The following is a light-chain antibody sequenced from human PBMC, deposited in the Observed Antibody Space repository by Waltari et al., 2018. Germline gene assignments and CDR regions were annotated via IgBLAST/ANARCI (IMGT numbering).Light chain of an antibody. J-gene: IGLJ3*02. CDR1: SSNLGNNV. V-gene: IGLV1-44*01. CDR3: ASWDDSLNGHWV. Sequence: QSVLTQPPSASGTPGQRVTISCSGTSSNLGNNVVNWYQQVPRTAPNHLIYRNDLRPSWVPDRFSASKSGTSASLASSGLQSEDEAEYYCASWDDSLNGHWVFGGGTKVTVL. CDR2: RND.